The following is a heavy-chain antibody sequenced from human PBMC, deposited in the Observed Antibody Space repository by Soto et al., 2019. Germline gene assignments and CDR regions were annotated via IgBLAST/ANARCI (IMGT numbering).Heavy chain of an antibody. J-gene: IGHJ6*02. Sequence: SETLSLTCAVSGGSMSSGGYSWSWIRQPPGKGLEWIGYIYHNGSPYYNPSLKSRVTISVDRSKNQFSLKLGSVTAADTAVYYCARVPDVWGQGTTVTVSS. CDR3: ARVPDV. V-gene: IGHV4-30-2*01. CDR2: IYHNGSP. CDR1: GGSMSSGGYS.